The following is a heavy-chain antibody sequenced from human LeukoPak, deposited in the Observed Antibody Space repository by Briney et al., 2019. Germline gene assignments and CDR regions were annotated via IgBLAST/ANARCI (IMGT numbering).Heavy chain of an antibody. CDR1: GGTFSSYA. Sequence: SVKVSCMASGGTFSSYAISWVRQAPGQGLEWMGGIIPIFGTANYAQKFQGRVTITADESTSTAYMELSSLRSEDTAVYYCARDPEAQYYDFWSGYFDYWGQGTLVTVSS. V-gene: IGHV1-69*13. D-gene: IGHD3-3*01. CDR3: ARDPEAQYYDFWSGYFDY. CDR2: IIPIFGTA. J-gene: IGHJ4*02.